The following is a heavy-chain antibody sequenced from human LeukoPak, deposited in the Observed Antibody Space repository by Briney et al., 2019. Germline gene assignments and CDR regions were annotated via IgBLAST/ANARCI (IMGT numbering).Heavy chain of an antibody. CDR2: INPNSGGT. CDR1: GYTFTGYY. D-gene: IGHD3-10*01. V-gene: IGHV1-2*02. CDR3: ARGVVRGVHPVYFDY. J-gene: IGHJ4*02. Sequence: ASVKVSCKASGYTFTGYYMHWVRQAPGQGLEWMGWINPNSGGTNYAQKFQGRVTMTRDTSISTAYMELSRLRSDDTAVYYCARGVVRGVHPVYFDYCGQGTLVTVSS.